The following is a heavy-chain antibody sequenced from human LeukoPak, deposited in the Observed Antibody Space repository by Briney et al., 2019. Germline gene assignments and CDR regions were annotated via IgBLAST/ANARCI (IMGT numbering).Heavy chain of an antibody. CDR2: ISGSGGST. D-gene: IGHD1-26*01. J-gene: IGHJ4*02. V-gene: IGHV3-23*01. CDR3: AKAGSIRFDY. Sequence: GGSLRLSCAASGFTFSSYAMSWVRQAPGKGLEWDSAISGSGGSTYYADSVKGRFTISRDDSKNTLYLQVNSLRAEDTAVYYCAKAGSIRFDYWGQGTLVTVSS. CDR1: GFTFSSYA.